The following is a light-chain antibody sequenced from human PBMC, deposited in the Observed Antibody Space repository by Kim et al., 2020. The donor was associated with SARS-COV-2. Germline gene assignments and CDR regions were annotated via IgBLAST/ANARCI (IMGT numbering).Light chain of an antibody. V-gene: IGLV1-47*02. Sequence: GQPVTISCSGSSSNIGSNSVYWYQHLPGTAPKLLIYGYNQRPSGIPDRFSGSMSATSASLAISGLRSEDAADYYCSVWDDSLSGEVFGSGTKLTVL. CDR3: SVWDDSLSGEV. CDR1: SSNIGSNS. CDR2: GYN. J-gene: IGLJ1*01.